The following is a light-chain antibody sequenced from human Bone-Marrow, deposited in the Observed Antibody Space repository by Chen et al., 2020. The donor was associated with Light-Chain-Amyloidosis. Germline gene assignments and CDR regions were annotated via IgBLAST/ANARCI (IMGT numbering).Light chain of an antibody. CDR3: QERSNGPLT. V-gene: IGKV3-11*01. J-gene: IGKJ4*01. CDR2: DAS. CDR1: QSVSSY. Sequence: EIVLTQSPATLSLSPGERATLSCRASQSVSSYLAWYQQKPGQAPRLLIYDASNRATGIPARFSGSGSVTDCTLTISSLEPEDFAVYYCQERSNGPLTCGGGAKVENK.